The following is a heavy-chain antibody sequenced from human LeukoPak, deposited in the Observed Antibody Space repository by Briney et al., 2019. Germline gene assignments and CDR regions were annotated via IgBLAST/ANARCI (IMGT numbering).Heavy chain of an antibody. CDR2: ISYDGSNK. CDR3: ARDGGDHYDSSGYSLYFDY. CDR1: GFTFSSYA. J-gene: IGHJ4*02. D-gene: IGHD3-22*01. V-gene: IGHV3-30-3*01. Sequence: GGSLRLSCAASGFTFSSYAMHWVRQAPGKGLEWVAVISYDGSNKYYADSVKGRFTISRDNSKNTLYLQMNSLRAEDTAVHYCARDGGDHYDSSGYSLYFDYWGQGTLVTVSS.